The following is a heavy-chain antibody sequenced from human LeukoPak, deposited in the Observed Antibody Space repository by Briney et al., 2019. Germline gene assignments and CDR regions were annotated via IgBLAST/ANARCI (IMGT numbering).Heavy chain of an antibody. CDR2: IYYSGST. Sequence: SQTLSLTCTVSGGSISSGGYYWSWIRQHPGKGLEWIGYIYYSGSTYYNPSLKSRVTISVDTSKNQFSLKLSSVTAADTAVYYCARERSSWSDYFDYWGQGTLVTVSS. J-gene: IGHJ4*02. D-gene: IGHD6-6*01. CDR3: ARERSSWSDYFDY. V-gene: IGHV4-31*03. CDR1: GGSISSGGYY.